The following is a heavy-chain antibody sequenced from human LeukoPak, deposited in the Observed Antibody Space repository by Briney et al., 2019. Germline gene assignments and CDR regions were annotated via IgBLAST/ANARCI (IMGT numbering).Heavy chain of an antibody. J-gene: IGHJ3*02. CDR2: ISSGCGHT. V-gene: IGHV3-23*01. D-gene: IGHD6-13*01. CDR1: GFTFSSYS. CDR3: AKRVAEESSSWYIDM. Sequence: PGGSLRLSCAASGFTFSSYSMSWVRQAPGKGLERVSAISSGCGHTFYADSVKGRLTTTRDNSKNTLYLQMNNLRAEDTAVYYCAKRVAEESSSWYIDMWGQGTMVSVSS.